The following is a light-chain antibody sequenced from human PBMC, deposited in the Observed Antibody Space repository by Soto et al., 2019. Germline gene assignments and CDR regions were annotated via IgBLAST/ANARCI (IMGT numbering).Light chain of an antibody. J-gene: IGKJ4*02. CDR2: KAS. CDR3: QQYDTYPLT. V-gene: IGKV1-5*03. Sequence: DMQMTQSPSTLSSSVGERVTITCRASQSISTWLAWYHQKAGKAPKLLIYKASTLEAGVPSRFSGSGSGTYFNITITSLQPDDFAAYYCQQYDTYPLTFGGGTTVDIK. CDR1: QSISTW.